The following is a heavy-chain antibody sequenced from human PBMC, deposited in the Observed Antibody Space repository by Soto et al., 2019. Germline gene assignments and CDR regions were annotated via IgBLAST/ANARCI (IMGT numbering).Heavy chain of an antibody. V-gene: IGHV4-59*11. D-gene: IGHD3-10*01. CDR2: GYYSGST. CDR1: GTSMSGHF. CDR3: ARGVYLSLVRTGWFDP. Sequence: QVQLQESGPGLVKASETLSLTCTVSGTSMSGHFWSWMRQPPGKGLEWFGYGYYSGSTLYNPSLKSRVTISLDTSKNHFSLRLNSVTSADTAVYYCARGVYLSLVRTGWFDPWGQGTLVTVSS. J-gene: IGHJ5*02.